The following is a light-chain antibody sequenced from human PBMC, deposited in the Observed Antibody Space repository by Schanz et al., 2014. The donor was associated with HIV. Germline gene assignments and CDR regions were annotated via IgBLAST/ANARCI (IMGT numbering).Light chain of an antibody. CDR2: GTD. CDR1: SSNIGSNY. CDR3: ATWVDSLNGWV. V-gene: IGLV1-44*01. Sequence: QSVLTQPPSASGTPGQRVTISCSGSSSNIGSNYVYWYQQLPGTAPKLLIYGTDQRPSGVPDRFSGSQSGASASLAISGLQSQDEADYYCATWVDSLNGWVFGGGTKLTVL. J-gene: IGLJ3*02.